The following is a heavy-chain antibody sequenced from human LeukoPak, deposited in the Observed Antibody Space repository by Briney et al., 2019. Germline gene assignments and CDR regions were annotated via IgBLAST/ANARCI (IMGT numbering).Heavy chain of an antibody. V-gene: IGHV3-30-3*01. CDR2: ISYDGSNK. D-gene: IGHD5-18*01. J-gene: IGHJ4*02. Sequence: PGGSLRLYCAASGFIFSSYAMTWVRQAPGKGLEWVAVISYDGSNKYYADSVKGRFTISRDNSKNTLYLQMNSLRAEDTAVYYCASSGGYSYVQSGTFDYWGQGTLVTVSS. CDR1: GFIFSSYA. CDR3: ASSGGYSYVQSGTFDY.